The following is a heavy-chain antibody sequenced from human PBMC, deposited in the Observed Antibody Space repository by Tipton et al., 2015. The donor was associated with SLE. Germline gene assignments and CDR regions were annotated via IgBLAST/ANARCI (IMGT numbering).Heavy chain of an antibody. CDR1: GGSISSYY. V-gene: IGHV4-59*01. CDR2: IYYSGST. CDR3: ARSGTARIAGAGPAFDI. D-gene: IGHD6-19*01. Sequence: TLSLTCTVSGGSISSYYWSWIRQPPGKGLEWIGYIYYSGSTDYNPSLKSRVTISVDTSKDQFSLKLSSVTAAGTAVYYCARSGTARIAGAGPAFDIWGQGTMVTVSS. J-gene: IGHJ3*02.